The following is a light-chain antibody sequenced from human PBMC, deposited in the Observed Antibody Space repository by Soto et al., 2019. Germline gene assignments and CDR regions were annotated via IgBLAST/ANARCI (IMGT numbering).Light chain of an antibody. CDR2: GAS. CDR1: QSVSARY. J-gene: IGKJ1*01. Sequence: EIVLTQSPGTLSLSPGERATLSCRASQSVSARYVAWYQRKPGQAPRLLIYGASNRATEIPVRFSASGSGTDLSLSIPRLEPEDFAAYICPQYDGSPPTFGLATKMEF. V-gene: IGKV3-20*01. CDR3: PQYDGSPPT.